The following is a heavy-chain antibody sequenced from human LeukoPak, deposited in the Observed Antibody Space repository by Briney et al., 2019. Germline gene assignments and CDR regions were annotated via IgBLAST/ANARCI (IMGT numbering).Heavy chain of an antibody. CDR3: ARIRYYDSLDY. V-gene: IGHV3-48*01. Sequence: GGSLRLSCAASGFTFSSYSMNWVRQAPGKGLEWVSYISSSSSTIYYADSVKGRFTISRDNAKNSLYLQMNSLRAEDTAVYYCARIRYYDSLDYWGQGTLVTVSS. CDR1: GFTFSSYS. J-gene: IGHJ4*02. CDR2: ISSSSSTI. D-gene: IGHD3-22*01.